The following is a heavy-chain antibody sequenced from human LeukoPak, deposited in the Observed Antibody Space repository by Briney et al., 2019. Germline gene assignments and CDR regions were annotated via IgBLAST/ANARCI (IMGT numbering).Heavy chain of an antibody. Sequence: GSLRLSCAASGFTFGSYWMSWVRQAPGKGLEWVANIKQDGSEKYYVDSVKGRFAISRDSARNSLYLQMNSLRAEDTAIYYWAGTHYHSSDYGGQETRVTVSS. J-gene: IGHJ4*02. D-gene: IGHD3-22*01. CDR2: IKQDGSEK. CDR1: GFTFGSYW. CDR3: AGTHYHSSDY. V-gene: IGHV3-7*01.